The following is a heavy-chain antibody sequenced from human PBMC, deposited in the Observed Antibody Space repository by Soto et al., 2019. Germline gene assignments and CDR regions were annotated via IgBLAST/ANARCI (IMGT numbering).Heavy chain of an antibody. V-gene: IGHV1-69*01. Sequence: QVQLVQSGAEVRKPGSSVKVSCKASGGTFSTYAISWVRQAPGQGLEWMGGIIPIFGTANYAQKFQGRVTITAVESTSTASMELSSLRSEDTAVYYCAADVGVSSRTFDYWGQGSLVTVSS. CDR2: IIPIFGTA. CDR3: AADVGVSSRTFDY. D-gene: IGHD1-26*01. J-gene: IGHJ4*02. CDR1: GGTFSTYA.